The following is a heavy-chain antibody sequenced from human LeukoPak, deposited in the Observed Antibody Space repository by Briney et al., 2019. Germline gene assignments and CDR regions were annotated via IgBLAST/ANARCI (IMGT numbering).Heavy chain of an antibody. J-gene: IGHJ4*02. CDR2: IKADGSDK. V-gene: IGHV3-7*01. CDR3: AKQIENY. CDR1: GFTFSSYW. D-gene: IGHD1/OR15-1a*01. Sequence: GGSLRLSCAASGFTFSSYWMTWVRQAPGKGLEWVANIKADGSDKYYADSVKGRFTISRDNAKNSLYLQMNSLRAGDTAVYYFAKQIENYGAQGPLVTVSS.